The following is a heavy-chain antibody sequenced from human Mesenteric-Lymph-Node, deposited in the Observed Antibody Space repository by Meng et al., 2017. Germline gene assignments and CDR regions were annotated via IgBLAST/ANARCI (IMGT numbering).Heavy chain of an antibody. V-gene: IGHV3-53*05. CDR3: ARNVIYKQPLYYYGMDV. CDR2: IYSGGST. CDR1: GFTVSSNY. J-gene: IGHJ6*02. Sequence: GGSLRLSCAASGFTVSSNYMSWVRQAPGKGLEWVSVIYSGGSTYYADSVKGRFTISRDNSKNTLYLQMNSLRSDDTAVYYCARNVIYKQPLYYYGMDVWGQGTTVTVSS. D-gene: IGHD2/OR15-2a*01.